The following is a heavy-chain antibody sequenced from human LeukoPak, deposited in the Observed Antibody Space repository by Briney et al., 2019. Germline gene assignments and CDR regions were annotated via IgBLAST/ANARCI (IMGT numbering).Heavy chain of an antibody. D-gene: IGHD1-26*01. CDR1: GYTFTSYY. V-gene: IGHV1-46*01. CDR3: ARDGVVGANNFDY. Sequence: GASVKVSCKASGYTFTSYYMHWVRQAPGQGLEWMGIINPSGGSTSYAQKLQGRVTMTTDTSTSTAYMELRSPRSDDTAVYYCARDGVVGANNFDYWGQGTLVTVSS. CDR2: INPSGGST. J-gene: IGHJ4*02.